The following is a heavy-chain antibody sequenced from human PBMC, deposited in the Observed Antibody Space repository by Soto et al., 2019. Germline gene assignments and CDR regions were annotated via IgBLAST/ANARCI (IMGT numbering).Heavy chain of an antibody. J-gene: IGHJ5*02. CDR1: GGTFSSYA. Sequence: SVKVSCKASGGTFSSYAISWVRQAPGQGLEWMGGIIPIFGTANYAQKFQGRVTITADNSTSTAYMELSSLRSEDTAVYYCARAVGYSSSSGRWFDPWGQGTLVTVSS. CDR2: IIPIFGTA. V-gene: IGHV1-69*06. D-gene: IGHD6-6*01. CDR3: ARAVGYSSSSGRWFDP.